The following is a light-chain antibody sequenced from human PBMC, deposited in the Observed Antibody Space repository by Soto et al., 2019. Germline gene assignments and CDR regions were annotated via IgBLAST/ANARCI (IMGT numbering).Light chain of an antibody. Sequence: QSALTQSASVSGSPGQSITISCTGTSSDVGGYNFVSWYQQHPGKAPKLMIYEVSNRPSGVSNRFSGSKSGNTASLTISGLQAEDEADYYCSSYTTSSTRVFGNGTKLTVL. J-gene: IGLJ1*01. CDR3: SSYTTSSTRV. CDR2: EVS. CDR1: SSDVGGYNF. V-gene: IGLV2-14*01.